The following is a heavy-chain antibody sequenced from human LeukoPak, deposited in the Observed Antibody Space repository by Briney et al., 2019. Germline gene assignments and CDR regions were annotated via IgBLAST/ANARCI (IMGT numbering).Heavy chain of an antibody. CDR2: IYYSGST. Sequence: SETLSLTCTVSGGSISSYYWSWIRQPPGKGLEWIGYIYYSGSTNYNPSLKSRVTISVDTSKNQFSLKLSSVTAADTAVYYCARGGITMVRGVVNWFDPWGQGTLVTVSS. D-gene: IGHD3-10*01. V-gene: IGHV4-59*01. J-gene: IGHJ5*02. CDR1: GGSISSYY. CDR3: ARGGITMVRGVVNWFDP.